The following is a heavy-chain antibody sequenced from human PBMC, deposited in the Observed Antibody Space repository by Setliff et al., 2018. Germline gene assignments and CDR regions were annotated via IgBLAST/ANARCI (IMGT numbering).Heavy chain of an antibody. J-gene: IGHJ6*03. CDR1: GFAFSTYR. Sequence: PGGSLRLSCAASGFAFSTYRMNWVRQAPGKGLEWVSYITSSSSTIDYADSVKGRFTISRDDAKNSLYLQMNSLRAEDTAVYYCARVIYFYYMDVRGKGTTVTVSS. CDR2: ITSSSSTI. V-gene: IGHV3-48*01. CDR3: ARVIYFYYMDV.